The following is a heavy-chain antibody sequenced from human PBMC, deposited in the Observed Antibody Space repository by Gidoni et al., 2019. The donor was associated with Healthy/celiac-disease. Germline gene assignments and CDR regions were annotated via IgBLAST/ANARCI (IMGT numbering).Heavy chain of an antibody. V-gene: IGHV3-49*03. J-gene: IGHJ6*02. Sequence: EVQLVESVGGLVQPVRSLRLSCTASGFPFGDYAMSCFRQAPGKGLEWVGFIRSKADGGTTEYAASVKGRFTISRDDSKSSAYLQMNSLKTEDTAVYYCTRDRHSIVVVSHGMDVWGQGTTVTVSS. CDR2: IRSKADGGTT. CDR1: GFPFGDYA. D-gene: IGHD2-21*01. CDR3: TRDRHSIVVVSHGMDV.